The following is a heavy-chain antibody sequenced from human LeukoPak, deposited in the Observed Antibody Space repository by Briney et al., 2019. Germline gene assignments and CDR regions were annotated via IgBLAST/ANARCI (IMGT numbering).Heavy chain of an antibody. CDR3: ARGLTTLSFGDYVGNAFDI. J-gene: IGHJ3*02. D-gene: IGHD4-17*01. CDR1: GYTFTSYY. V-gene: IGHV1-46*01. Sequence: ASVKVSCKASGYTFTSYYMHWVRQAPGQGLEWMGIINPSGGSTSYAQKFQGRVTMTRDMSTSTVYMELSSLRSEDTAVYYCARGLTTLSFGDYVGNAFDIWGQGTMVTVSS. CDR2: INPSGGST.